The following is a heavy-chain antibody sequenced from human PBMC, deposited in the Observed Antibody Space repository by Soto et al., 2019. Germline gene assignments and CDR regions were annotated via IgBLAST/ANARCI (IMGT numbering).Heavy chain of an antibody. CDR3: ARLAGAGYNTLGY. D-gene: IGHD6-13*01. J-gene: IGHJ4*02. CDR1: GYTFTNYG. CDR2: ISGYNGNT. V-gene: IGHV1-18*01. Sequence: QVQLVQSGTEVKKPGASVKVSCKASGYTFTNYGISWVRQAPGQGLEWMGSISGYNGNTNYAQKLQGRVTMTTDTSTRTAYRELRSLRSDATAVYYCARLAGAGYNTLGYWGQGTLVTVSS.